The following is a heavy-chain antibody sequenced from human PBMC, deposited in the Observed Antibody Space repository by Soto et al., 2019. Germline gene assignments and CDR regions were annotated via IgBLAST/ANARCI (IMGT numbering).Heavy chain of an antibody. V-gene: IGHV1-3*01. CDR3: ARDHFGVGKLSVSQSEYFQH. D-gene: IGHD3-3*01. CDR1: GYTFTSYA. Sequence: GASVEVSCKASGYTFTSYAMHWVRQAPGQRLEWMGWINAGNGNTKYSQKFQGRVTITRDTSASTAYMELSSLRSEDTAVYYCARDHFGVGKLSVSQSEYFQHWGQGTLVTVSS. CDR2: INAGNGNT. J-gene: IGHJ1*01.